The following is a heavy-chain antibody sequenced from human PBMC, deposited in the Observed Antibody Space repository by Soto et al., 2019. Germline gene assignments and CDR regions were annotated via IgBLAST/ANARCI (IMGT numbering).Heavy chain of an antibody. CDR3: ATDPTVTSTGWFDP. J-gene: IGHJ5*02. D-gene: IGHD2-8*02. CDR1: GDTLNSYV. V-gene: IGHV1-69*13. Sequence: SVKVSCKASGDTLNSYVISWVRQAPGQGLEWMGRINPIFGTPNYAQKFQGRVTITADESTNTAYMELTSLRSEDTAMYYCATDPTVTSTGWFDPWGQGTLVPVSS. CDR2: INPIFGTP.